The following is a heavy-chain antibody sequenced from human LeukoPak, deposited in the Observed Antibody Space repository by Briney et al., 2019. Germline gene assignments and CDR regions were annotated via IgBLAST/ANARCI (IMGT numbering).Heavy chain of an antibody. V-gene: IGHV3-74*01. D-gene: IGHD3-3*01. CDR3: AGSWSGPNWFDP. J-gene: IGHJ5*02. CDR2: ITNDGTAT. CDR1: GFTFSSYW. Sequence: PGGSLRLSCAVSGFTFSSYWMHWVRQAPGKGLMWVSRITNDGTATIYADSVKGRFTISRDNAENTLYLQMNSLRAEDTAVYYCAGSWSGPNWFDPWGQGTQVTVSS.